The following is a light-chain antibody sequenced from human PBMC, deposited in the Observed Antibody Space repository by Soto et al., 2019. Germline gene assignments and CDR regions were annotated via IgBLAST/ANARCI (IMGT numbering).Light chain of an antibody. V-gene: IGKV1-39*01. CDR1: QGIDIY. CDR2: ATS. Sequence: DIQMTQSPSSLSASVGDRVTITCRASQGIDIYLNWFQQRPGKAPNLLIYATSKLHSGVPSRFSGSRSGTDFTLTISSLQPGDSATYYCQQSYNTPRTFGKGTKV. CDR3: QQSYNTPRT. J-gene: IGKJ1*01.